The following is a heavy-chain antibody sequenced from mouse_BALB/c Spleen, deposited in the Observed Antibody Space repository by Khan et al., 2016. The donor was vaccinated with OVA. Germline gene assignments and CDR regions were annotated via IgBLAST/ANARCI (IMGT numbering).Heavy chain of an antibody. CDR2: INPSNGGT. CDR1: GYTFTSYY. CDR3: TRSGYGTFAY. J-gene: IGHJ3*01. Sequence: VQLQQSGAELVKPGASVRLSCKASGYTFTSYYLYWVKQRPGQGLEWIGDINPSNGGTNFNEKFKNKATLTVDKSSSTAYRQLSSLTSEDSAVYYCTRSGYGTFAYWGQGTLVTVSA. D-gene: IGHD2-1*01. V-gene: IGHV1S81*02.